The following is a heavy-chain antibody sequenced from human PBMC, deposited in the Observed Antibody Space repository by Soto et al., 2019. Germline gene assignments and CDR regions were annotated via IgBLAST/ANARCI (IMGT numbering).Heavy chain of an antibody. Sequence: SXTLSLTCTVSGGSISSYYWSWIRQPPGKGLEWIGYIYYSGSTNYNPSLKSRVTISVDTSKNQFSLKLSSVTAADTAVYYCARGAVVVYYYMDVWGKGTTVTVSS. J-gene: IGHJ6*03. CDR1: GGSISSYY. CDR3: ARGAVVVYYYMDV. V-gene: IGHV4-59*01. CDR2: IYYSGST.